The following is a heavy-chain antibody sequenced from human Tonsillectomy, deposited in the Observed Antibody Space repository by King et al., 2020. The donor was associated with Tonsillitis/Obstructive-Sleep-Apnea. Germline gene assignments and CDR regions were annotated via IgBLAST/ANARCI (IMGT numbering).Heavy chain of an antibody. CDR3: ARADYYDSSGYYKFDY. D-gene: IGHD3-22*01. CDR1: GGSFSGYY. J-gene: IGHJ4*02. CDR2: TNHSGST. V-gene: IGHV4-34*01. Sequence: VQLQQWGAGLLKPSETLSLTCDVYGGSFSGYYWSWIRQPPGKGLEWIGETNHSGSTNYNPSLKSRVTISVDTSKNQFSLKLSSVTAADTAVYYCARADYYDSSGYYKFDYWGQGTLVTVSS.